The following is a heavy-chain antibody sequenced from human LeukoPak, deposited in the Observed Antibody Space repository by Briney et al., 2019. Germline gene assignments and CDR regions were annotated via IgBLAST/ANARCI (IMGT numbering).Heavy chain of an antibody. CDR2: INHSGST. J-gene: IGHJ4*02. V-gene: IGHV4-34*01. Sequence: SETLSLTCAVYGGSFSGYYWSWIRQPPGKGLEWIGEINHSGSTNYNPSLKRRVTISVDTSKNQFSLKLSSVTAADTAVYYCARRRVGYSYGFGVCFDYWGQGTLVTVSS. CDR3: ARRRVGYSYGFGVCFDY. CDR1: GGSFSGYY. D-gene: IGHD5-18*01.